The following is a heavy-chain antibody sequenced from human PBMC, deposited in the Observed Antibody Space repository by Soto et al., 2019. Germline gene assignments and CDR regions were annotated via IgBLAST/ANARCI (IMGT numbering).Heavy chain of an antibody. J-gene: IGHJ5*02. CDR2: INAGNGNT. V-gene: IGHV1-3*01. Sequence: QVQLVQSGAEVKKPGASVKVSCKASGYTFTSYAMHWVRQAPGQRLEWMGWINAGNGNTKYSQKFQGRVTITRDTSASTAYMELSSLRSEDTAVYYCARDGPHYYGSGSYLNWCDPWGQGTLVTVSS. CDR1: GYTFTSYA. CDR3: ARDGPHYYGSGSYLNWCDP. D-gene: IGHD3-10*01.